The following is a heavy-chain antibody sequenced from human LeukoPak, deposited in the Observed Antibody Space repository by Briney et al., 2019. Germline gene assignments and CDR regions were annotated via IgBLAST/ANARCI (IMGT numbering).Heavy chain of an antibody. V-gene: IGHV4-31*03. Sequence: SETLPLTCTVSGGSISNGDYYWSWVRQHPGKGLEWIGYIYYSGDTYYNPTLTSRVTISEDTSKNQFSLKLTSETAADTAVYYCARVEAATTNPRFEAWGQGTLVTVSS. J-gene: IGHJ5*02. D-gene: IGHD5-12*01. CDR2: IYYSGDT. CDR3: ARVEAATTNPRFEA. CDR1: GGSISNGDYY.